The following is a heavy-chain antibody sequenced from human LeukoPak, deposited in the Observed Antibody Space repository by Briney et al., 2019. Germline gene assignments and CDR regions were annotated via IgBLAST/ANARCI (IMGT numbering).Heavy chain of an antibody. CDR2: ISYDGSNK. J-gene: IGHJ4*02. D-gene: IGHD6-13*01. CDR1: GFIFSSYG. Sequence: SGGSLRLSCAASGFIFSSYGMHWVRQAPGKGLEWVAVISYDGSNKYYVDSVKGRFTVSRDNSKNILYLQMNSLRAEDTAVYYCARGYGTFDYWGQGTLVTVSS. CDR3: ARGYGTFDY. V-gene: IGHV3-30*03.